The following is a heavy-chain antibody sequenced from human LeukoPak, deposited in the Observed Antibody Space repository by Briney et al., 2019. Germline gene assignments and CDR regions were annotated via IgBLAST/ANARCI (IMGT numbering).Heavy chain of an antibody. CDR3: GRDLNGVTDP. V-gene: IGHV4-61*02. Sequence: SETLSLTCTVSGGSISSGIYYWSWIRQPAGKGLEWIGRIYSSGNTNYNPSLKSRVTISADTSKNQFSLKLSSVTAADTAMYYCGRDLNGVTDPWGQGTLVTVSS. D-gene: IGHD3-16*02. CDR1: GGSISSGIYY. CDR2: IYSSGNT. J-gene: IGHJ5*02.